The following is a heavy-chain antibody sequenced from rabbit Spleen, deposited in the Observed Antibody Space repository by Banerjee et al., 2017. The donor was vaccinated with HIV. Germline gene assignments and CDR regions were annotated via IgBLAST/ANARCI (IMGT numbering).Heavy chain of an antibody. J-gene: IGHJ6*01. CDR2: IDPGSSGFT. CDR3: ARDTSSSFSSYGMDL. Sequence: QSLEESGGDLVKPGASLTLTCTASGVSFGSSSYMCWVRQAPGKGLEWIACIDPGSSGFTYFATWAKGRFTCSKTSSTTATLQMTRLTAADTATYFCARDTSSSFSSYGMDLWGPGTLVTVS. D-gene: IGHD1-1*01. CDR1: GVSFGSSSY. V-gene: IGHV1S40*01.